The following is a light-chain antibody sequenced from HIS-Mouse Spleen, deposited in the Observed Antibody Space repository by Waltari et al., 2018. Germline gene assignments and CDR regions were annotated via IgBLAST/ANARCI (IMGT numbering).Light chain of an antibody. J-gene: IGLJ3*02. Sequence: QSALTQPASVSGSPGQSITISCPGTSRDVGCSPYVSWYQQHPGKAPKLMIYDGSNRPSGVSNRFSGSKSGNTASLTISGLQAEDEADYYCSSYTSSSTWVFGGGTKLTVL. CDR2: DGS. CDR3: SSYTSSSTWV. CDR1: SRDVGCSPY. V-gene: IGLV2-14*03.